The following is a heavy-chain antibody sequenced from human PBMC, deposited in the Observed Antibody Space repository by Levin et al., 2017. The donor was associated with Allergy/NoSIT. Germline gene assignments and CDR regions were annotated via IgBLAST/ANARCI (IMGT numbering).Heavy chain of an antibody. CDR2: IRGSASKT. V-gene: IGHV3-23*01. CDR1: GFTFSSYD. J-gene: IGHJ4*02. D-gene: IGHD6-19*01. CDR3: VPGIAVTGSPTDY. Sequence: GGFLRLSCAASGFTFSSYDMSWVRQAPGKGLEWVSAIRGSASKTFYADSVKGRFTISRDNSKNTVSLQMNSLRAEDTAIYYCVPGIAVTGSPTDYWGQGTLVTVSS.